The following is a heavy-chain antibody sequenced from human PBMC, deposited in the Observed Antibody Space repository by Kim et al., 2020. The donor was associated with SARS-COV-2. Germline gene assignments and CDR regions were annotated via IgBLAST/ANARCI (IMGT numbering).Heavy chain of an antibody. V-gene: IGHV1-3*01. CDR3: ARARHYGSSWAFDI. D-gene: IGHD3-10*01. Sequence: SQKFQGRVTITRDTSASTAYMELSSLRSEDTAVYYCARARHYGSSWAFDIWGQGTMVTVSS. J-gene: IGHJ3*02.